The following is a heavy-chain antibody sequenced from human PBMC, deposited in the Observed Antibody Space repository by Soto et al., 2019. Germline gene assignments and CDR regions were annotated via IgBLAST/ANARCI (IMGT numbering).Heavy chain of an antibody. J-gene: IGHJ5*02. V-gene: IGHV3-30-3*01. Sequence: PGGSLRLSCAASGFTFSSYAMHWVRQAPGKGLEWVAVISYDGSNKYYADSVKGRFTISRDNSKNTLYLQMNSLRAEDTAVYYWARPLYGGFNWFDPWGQGTLVTVSS. CDR3: ARPLYGGFNWFDP. CDR2: ISYDGSNK. D-gene: IGHD5-12*01. CDR1: GFTFSSYA.